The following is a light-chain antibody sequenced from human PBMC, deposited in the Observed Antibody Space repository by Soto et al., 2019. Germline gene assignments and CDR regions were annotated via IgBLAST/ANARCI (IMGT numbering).Light chain of an antibody. Sequence: QSALTQPASVSGSPGQSITISCTGTSSDVGGYNYVSWYQQHPGKAPKLMIYEVSNRPSGVSNRFSGSKSGNTASLTISGLQAEDEADYYCSSYTDNRTPTFAGGTKVTVL. CDR2: EVS. V-gene: IGLV2-14*01. CDR3: SSYTDNRTPT. CDR1: SSDVGGYNY. J-gene: IGLJ2*01.